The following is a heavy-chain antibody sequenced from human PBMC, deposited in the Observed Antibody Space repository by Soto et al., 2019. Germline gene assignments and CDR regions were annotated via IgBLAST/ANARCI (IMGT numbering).Heavy chain of an antibody. CDR1: GFTSSSCA. CDR2: ISASGGST. V-gene: IGHV3-23*01. J-gene: IGHJ4*02. CDR3: ATPGLGTGRYCFPY. Sequence: EVQLLDSGGGLVQPGGSLRLSCVASGFTSSSCAMRWVRQAPGKGLEWVSGISASGGSTYYADSVKGRITISRDNSKNTLYLQMNSLRAEDTAVYYCATPGLGTGRYCFPYWGQGTLVTVSS. D-gene: IGHD2-8*02.